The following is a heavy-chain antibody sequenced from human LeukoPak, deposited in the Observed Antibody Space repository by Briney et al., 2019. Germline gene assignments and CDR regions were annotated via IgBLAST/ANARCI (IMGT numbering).Heavy chain of an antibody. D-gene: IGHD5-18*01. V-gene: IGHV1-46*01. Sequence: ASVKVACKASGYTFTSYYMHWVRQAPGQGLEWMGVINPSGGSTNYAQKFQGRVTITRDTSTSTVYMELRSLRSEDTAVYSCARGVHNYGNFDFWGQGTPVTVSS. J-gene: IGHJ4*02. CDR2: INPSGGST. CDR3: ARGVHNYGNFDF. CDR1: GYTFTSYY.